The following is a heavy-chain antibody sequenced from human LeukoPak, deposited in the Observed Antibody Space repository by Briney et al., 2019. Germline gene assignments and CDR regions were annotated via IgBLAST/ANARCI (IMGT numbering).Heavy chain of an antibody. CDR3: ARGGGSGSYYSWFDP. CDR2: INWNGGST. V-gene: IGHV3-20*01. J-gene: IGHJ5*02. D-gene: IGHD1-26*01. Sequence: GGSLRLSCAASGFTFDDYGMSWVRQAPGKGLEWVSGINWNGGSTGYADSVKGRLTISRDNAKNPLYLQMNSLRAEDTALYHCARGGGSGSYYSWFDPWGQGTLVTVSS. CDR1: GFTFDDYG.